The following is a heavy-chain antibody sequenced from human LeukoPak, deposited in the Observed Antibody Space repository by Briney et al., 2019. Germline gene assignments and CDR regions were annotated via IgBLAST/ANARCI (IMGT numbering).Heavy chain of an antibody. J-gene: IGHJ3*02. CDR2: INPNSGGT. D-gene: IGHD3-9*01. CDR3: ARDDVYYDILTGYYPEGVYAFDI. CDR1: GYTFTSYG. Sequence: ASVKVSCKASGYTFTSYGISWVRQAPGQGLEWMGWINPNSGGTNYAQKFQGRVTMTRDTSISTAYMELSRLRSDDTAVYYCARDDVYYDILTGYYPEGVYAFDIWGQGTMVTVSS. V-gene: IGHV1-2*02.